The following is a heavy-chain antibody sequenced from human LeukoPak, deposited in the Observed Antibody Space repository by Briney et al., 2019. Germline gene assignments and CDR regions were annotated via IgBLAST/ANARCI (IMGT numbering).Heavy chain of an antibody. D-gene: IGHD4-23*01. Sequence: SETLSLTCAVSGDSISNRNCWTWVRQPPGKGLEWIGEIYHSGATNYKPSLKSRVTMSLDKSKNQFSLKLNSVTAADTAVYYCVRNAGNSDYDSWGQGTLVTVSS. V-gene: IGHV4-4*02. CDR3: VRNAGNSDYDS. J-gene: IGHJ4*02. CDR2: IYHSGAT. CDR1: GDSISNRNC.